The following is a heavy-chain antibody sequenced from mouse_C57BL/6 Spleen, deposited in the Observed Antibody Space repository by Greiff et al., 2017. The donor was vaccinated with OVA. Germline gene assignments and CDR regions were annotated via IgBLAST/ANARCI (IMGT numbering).Heavy chain of an antibody. J-gene: IGHJ4*01. Sequence: EVQLVESGGGLVKPGGSLKLSCAASGFTFSSYAMSWVRQTPEKRLEWVATISDGGSYTYYPDNVKGRFTISRDNAKNNLYLQMSHLKSEDTSMYDCAREGLREYYNAMDDWGQGTSVTVSS. CDR1: GFTFSSYA. D-gene: IGHD2-4*01. CDR3: AREGLREYYNAMDD. V-gene: IGHV5-4*01. CDR2: ISDGGSYT.